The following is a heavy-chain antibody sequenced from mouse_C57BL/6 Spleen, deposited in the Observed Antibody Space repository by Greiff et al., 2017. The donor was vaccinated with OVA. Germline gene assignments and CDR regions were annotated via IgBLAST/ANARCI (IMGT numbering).Heavy chain of an antibody. V-gene: IGHV1-82*01. Sequence: VQLQQSGPELVKPGASVKISCKASGYAFSSSWMNWVKQRPGKGLEWIGRIYPGDGDTNYNGKFKGKATLTADKSSSTAYMQLSSLTSEDSAVYFCAPDYYGSSSYARDYWGQGTSVTVSS. CDR1: GYAFSSSW. D-gene: IGHD1-1*01. J-gene: IGHJ4*01. CDR2: IYPGDGDT. CDR3: APDYYGSSSYARDY.